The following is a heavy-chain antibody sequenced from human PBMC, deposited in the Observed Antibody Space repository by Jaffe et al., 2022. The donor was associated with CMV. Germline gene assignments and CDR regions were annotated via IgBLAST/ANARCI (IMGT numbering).Heavy chain of an antibody. D-gene: IGHD3-16*01. CDR3: ARGVGDPVGEYNWFDP. J-gene: IGHJ5*02. Sequence: EVQLVESGGGLVKPGGSLRLSCAASGFTFSSYSMNWVRQAPGKGLEWVSSISSSSSYIYYADSVKGRFTISRDNAKNSLYLQMNSLRAEDTAVYYCARGVGDPVGEYNWFDPWGQGTLVTVSS. V-gene: IGHV3-21*01. CDR1: GFTFSSYS. CDR2: ISSSSSYI.